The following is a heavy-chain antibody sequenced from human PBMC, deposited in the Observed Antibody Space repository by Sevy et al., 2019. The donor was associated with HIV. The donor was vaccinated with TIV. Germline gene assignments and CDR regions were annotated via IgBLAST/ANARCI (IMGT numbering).Heavy chain of an antibody. CDR1: GYTFTSYG. J-gene: IGHJ4*02. CDR2: ISAYNGNT. CDR3: ARETLRYSSGWYFDY. D-gene: IGHD6-19*01. V-gene: IGHV1-18*01. Sequence: ASVKVSCKASGYTFTSYGISWVRQAPGQGLEWMGWISAYNGNTNDAQKLQGRVTMTTDTSTSTAYMELRSLRSDDTAVYYCARETLRYSSGWYFDYWGQGTLVTVSS.